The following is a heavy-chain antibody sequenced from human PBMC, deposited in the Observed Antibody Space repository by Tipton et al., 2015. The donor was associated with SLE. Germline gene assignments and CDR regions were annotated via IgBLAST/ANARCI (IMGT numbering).Heavy chain of an antibody. J-gene: IGHJ3*02. CDR3: ARGHDYYDSSGYFPDVFDI. V-gene: IGHV4-59*01. D-gene: IGHD3-22*01. CDR1: GGSISTSY. Sequence: TLSLTCTVSGGSISTSYWRWFRQSPGKGLEWIAYIYYRGSTNYNPSLKSRVTISVDTSKNQFSLQLSSVTAADTAVYYCARGHDYYDSSGYFPDVFDIWGQGTMVTVSS. CDR2: IYYRGST.